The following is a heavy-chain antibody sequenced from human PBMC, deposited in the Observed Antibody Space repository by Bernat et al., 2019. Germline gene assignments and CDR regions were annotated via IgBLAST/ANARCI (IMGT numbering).Heavy chain of an antibody. D-gene: IGHD1-26*01. Sequence: QVQLVESGGGVVQPGESLRLSCGASGFSFSSSGMHWVRQAPGKGLEWVANIQSDGNKKYYAESVKGRITISRDNSKNTLYLQMNSLKAEDTAVYYCEQGGQDGMDVWGQGTTVTVSS. V-gene: IGHV3-30*02. CDR2: IQSDGNKK. J-gene: IGHJ6*02. CDR1: GFSFSSSG. CDR3: EQGGQDGMDV.